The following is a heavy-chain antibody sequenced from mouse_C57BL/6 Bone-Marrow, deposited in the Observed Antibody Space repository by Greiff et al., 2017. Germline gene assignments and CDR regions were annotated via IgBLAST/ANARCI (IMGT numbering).Heavy chain of an antibody. CDR2: VDPSDSYT. Sequence: VQLQQPGAELVMPGASVKLSCKASGYTFTSYWMHWVQQRPGQGLEWIGEVDPSDSYTNYNQKFKGKFTLTVDKSSSTSYMQLSSLTSEDSAVYYCAREDDGYYSAWVAYWGQGTLVTVSA. CDR1: GYTFTSYW. V-gene: IGHV1-69*01. D-gene: IGHD2-3*01. J-gene: IGHJ3*01. CDR3: AREDDGYYSAWVAY.